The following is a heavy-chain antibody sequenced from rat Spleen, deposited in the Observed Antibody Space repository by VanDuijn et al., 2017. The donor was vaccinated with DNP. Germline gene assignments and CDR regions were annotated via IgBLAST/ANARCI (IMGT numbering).Heavy chain of an antibody. J-gene: IGHJ2*01. CDR3: TRGGYGGYFAY. CDR1: GFTFSNYG. V-gene: IGHV2S12*01. Sequence: VQLVESGGGPVQPGRSMKLSCAASGFTFSNYGMAWVRQAPGKGLEWIASISSGGDTYYNSAFKSRLSISRDTSKSQIFLKMNSLQTEDTAIYFCTRGGYGGYFAYWGQGVMVTVSS. D-gene: IGHD1-11*01. CDR2: ISSGGDT.